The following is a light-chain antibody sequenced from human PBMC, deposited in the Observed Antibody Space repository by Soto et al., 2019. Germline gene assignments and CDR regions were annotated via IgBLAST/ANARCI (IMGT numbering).Light chain of an antibody. CDR1: QSLLHTNGYNY. CDR2: LGS. Sequence: DIVMTQSPLSLIVTSGEPASISCRSSQSLLHTNGYNYLDWYLQKPGQSPQLLIYLGSNRASGVPDRFSGSGSGTDSTLKISRVEAEDVGVYFCMQSLQTPVTFGQGTKVEIK. J-gene: IGKJ1*01. CDR3: MQSLQTPVT. V-gene: IGKV2-28*01.